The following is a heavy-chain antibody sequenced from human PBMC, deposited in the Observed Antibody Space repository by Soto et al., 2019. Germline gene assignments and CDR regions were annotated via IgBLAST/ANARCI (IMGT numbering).Heavy chain of an antibody. CDR2: ISAYNGNT. D-gene: IGHD3-3*01. CDR3: ARDRAPYYDFWSGYRPHYYYYGMDV. V-gene: IGHV1-18*01. J-gene: IGHJ6*02. CDR1: GYTFTSYG. Sequence: SVKGSCEASGYTFTSYGISWVRQAPVQGLGWMGWISAYNGNTNYAQKLQGRVTMTTDTSTSTAYMELRSLRSDDTAVYYCARDRAPYYDFWSGYRPHYYYYGMDVWGQGTTVTVSS.